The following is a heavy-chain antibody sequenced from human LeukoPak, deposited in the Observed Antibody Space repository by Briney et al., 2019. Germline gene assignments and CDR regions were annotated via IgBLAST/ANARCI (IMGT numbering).Heavy chain of an antibody. CDR2: INPNSGGT. V-gene: IGHV1-2*02. D-gene: IGHD4-17*01. Sequence: ASVKVSCEASGYTFTGYYMHWVRQAPGQGLEWMGWINPNSGGTNYAQKFQGRVTMTRDTSISTAYMELRSLRSDDTAVYYCARDNGDYVSLWGQGTLVTVSS. CDR3: ARDNGDYVSL. CDR1: GYTFTGYY. J-gene: IGHJ4*02.